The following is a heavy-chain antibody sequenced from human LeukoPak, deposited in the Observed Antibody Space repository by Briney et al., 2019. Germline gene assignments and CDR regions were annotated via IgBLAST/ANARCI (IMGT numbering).Heavy chain of an antibody. D-gene: IGHD3-9*01. Sequence: ASVKVSCKASGYTLTSYFMHWVRQAPGQGLEWMGIINPSGGSTSYAQKFQGRVTMTRDTSTSTVYMELSSLGSEDTAVYYCARAPLTGYFRGRFDPWGQGTLVTVSS. CDR3: ARAPLTGYFRGRFDP. CDR2: INPSGGST. CDR1: GYTLTSYF. J-gene: IGHJ5*02. V-gene: IGHV1-46*01.